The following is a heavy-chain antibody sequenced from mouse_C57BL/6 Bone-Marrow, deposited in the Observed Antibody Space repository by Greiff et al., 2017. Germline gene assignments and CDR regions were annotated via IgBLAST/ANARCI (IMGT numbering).Heavy chain of an antibody. CDR3: ARPYYYGSPGV. V-gene: IGHV1-26*01. D-gene: IGHD1-1*01. J-gene: IGHJ1*03. Sequence: EVQLQQSGPELVKPGASVKISCKASGYTFTDYYMNWVKQSHGKSLEWIGDINPNNGGTSYNQKFKGKATLTVDKSSSTAYMELRSLTSEDSAVYYCARPYYYGSPGVWGTGTTVTVSS. CDR1: GYTFTDYY. CDR2: INPNNGGT.